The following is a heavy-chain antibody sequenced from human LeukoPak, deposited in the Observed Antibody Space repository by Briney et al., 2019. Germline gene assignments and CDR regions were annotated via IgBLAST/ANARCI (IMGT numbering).Heavy chain of an antibody. V-gene: IGHV4-59*12. CDR2: IYNSGST. J-gene: IGHJ3*02. CDR3: ARASYRSNNAFDI. Sequence: SETLSLTCTVSGGSITSYYWSWIRQPPGKGLEWIAYIYNSGSTNYNPSLKSRVTISLDTSKNQFSLKLSSVTAADTAVYYCARASYRSNNAFDIWGQGTMVTVSS. CDR1: GGSITSYY. D-gene: IGHD6-13*01.